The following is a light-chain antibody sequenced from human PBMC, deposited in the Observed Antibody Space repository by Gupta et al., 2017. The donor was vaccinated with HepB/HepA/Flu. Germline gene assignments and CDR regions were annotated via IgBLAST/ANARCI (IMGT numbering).Light chain of an antibody. Sequence: DIQMTQSPSFLSASVGDRVTITCRAPQSISNSLNWYQQEPGKAPKLLIYAAIRLRSGVPSRFSGSKSGTLFTLTISSLQPEDFATYYCQQGDSTPRTFGQGTKVEI. CDR3: QQGDSTPRT. J-gene: IGKJ2*01. CDR1: QSISNS. V-gene: IGKV1-39*01. CDR2: AAI.